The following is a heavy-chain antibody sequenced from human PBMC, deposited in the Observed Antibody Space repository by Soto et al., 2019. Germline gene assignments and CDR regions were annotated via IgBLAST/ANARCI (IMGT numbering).Heavy chain of an antibody. CDR2: ISSDGTTT. V-gene: IGHV3-74*01. D-gene: IGHD2-8*01. J-gene: IGHJ4*02. CDR1: GITFRKYW. Sequence: EVQLVESGGGLVQTGKALRLSCAASGITFRKYWMHWVRQAPGKGPVWVSYISSDGTTTDYADSVKGRFTISRDNAKXXXXXXXXXXXXXXXXXXXXXXQDCTNDVCLEAAVTVGGALEYWGQGAQVTVSS. CDR3: XXQDCTNDVCLEAAVTVGGALEY.